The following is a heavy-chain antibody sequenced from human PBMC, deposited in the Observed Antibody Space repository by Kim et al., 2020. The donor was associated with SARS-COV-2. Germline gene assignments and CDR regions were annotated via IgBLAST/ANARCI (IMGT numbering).Heavy chain of an antibody. CDR1: GGSISSSSYY. J-gene: IGHJ4*02. V-gene: IGHV4-39*07. Sequence: SETLSLTCTVSGGSISSSSYYWGWIRQPPGKGLEWIGSIYYSGSTYYNPSLKSRVTISVDTSKNQFSLKLSSVTAADTAVYYCAREDNSYALDWGQGTLVTVSS. CDR2: IYYSGST. D-gene: IGHD5-18*01. CDR3: AREDNSYALD.